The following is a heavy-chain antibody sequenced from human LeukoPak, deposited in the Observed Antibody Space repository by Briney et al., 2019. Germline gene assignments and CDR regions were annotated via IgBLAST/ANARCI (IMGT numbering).Heavy chain of an antibody. CDR3: ARRGANSGHTFDY. CDR1: GFTFSDYQ. Sequence: PGGSLRLSCAASGFTFSDYQMSWIRQAPGKGLEWVSYIRSSGSGTYYADSVKGRFTISRDNTKNALYLQMNSLRADDTAVYYCARRGANSGHTFDYWGQGTLVSVSS. J-gene: IGHJ4*02. CDR2: IRSSGSGT. D-gene: IGHD5-12*01. V-gene: IGHV3-11*01.